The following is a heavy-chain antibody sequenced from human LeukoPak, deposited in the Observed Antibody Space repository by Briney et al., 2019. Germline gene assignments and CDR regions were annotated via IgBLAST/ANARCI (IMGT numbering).Heavy chain of an antibody. D-gene: IGHD4-11*01. CDR1: GFTFSTYG. CDR2: IRYDGSDK. Sequence: PGGSLRLSCAASGFTFSTYGMHWVRQAPGKGLEWVAFIRYDGSDKYYADSVKGRFTISRDNSKNTLYLQMNTLRAEDTAVYYCAKEQSFAFDIWGQGTMVTVSS. V-gene: IGHV3-30*02. J-gene: IGHJ3*02. CDR3: AKEQSFAFDI.